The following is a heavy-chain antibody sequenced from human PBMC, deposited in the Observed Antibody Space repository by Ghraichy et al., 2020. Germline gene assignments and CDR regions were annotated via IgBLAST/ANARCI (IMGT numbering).Heavy chain of an antibody. D-gene: IGHD3/OR15-3a*01. CDR3: ATMISYDNGDDAFDL. J-gene: IGHJ3*01. V-gene: IGHV3-11*03. Sequence: GGSLRLSCEASGISFSDKFMSWVRQAPGKGLEWVSYTNGPGSYSSYAESVEGRFTISRDNAKNSLFLQMDDVRDEDTAVYYCATMISYDNGDDAFDLWGQGTMVTVS. CDR2: TNGPGSYS. CDR1: GISFSDKF.